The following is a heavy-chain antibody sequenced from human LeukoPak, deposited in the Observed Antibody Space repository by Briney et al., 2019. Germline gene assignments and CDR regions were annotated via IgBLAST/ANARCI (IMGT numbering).Heavy chain of an antibody. CDR3: ARGLDGYNLDY. CDR2: INHSGST. CDR1: GGSFSGYY. Sequence: SETLSLTCAVYGGSFSGYYWSWIRQPPGKGLEWIGEINHSGSTNYNPSLKSRVTISVDTSKNQFSLKLSSVTAADTAVYYCARGLDGYNLDYWGQGTLVTVPS. J-gene: IGHJ4*02. D-gene: IGHD5-24*01. V-gene: IGHV4-34*01.